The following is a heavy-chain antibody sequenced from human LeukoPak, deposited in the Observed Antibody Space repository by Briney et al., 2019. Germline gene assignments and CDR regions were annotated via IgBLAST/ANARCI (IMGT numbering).Heavy chain of an antibody. Sequence: PSETLSLTSSVSGGFISSYYWSWIRQPPGKGLEWIGYIYYSGSTNYNPSLKSRVTISVDTSKNQFSLKLSSVTAADTAVYYCARQSSTYDILTGYYFSWFDPWGQGTLVTVSS. D-gene: IGHD3-9*01. V-gene: IGHV4-59*08. CDR3: ARQSSTYDILTGYYFSWFDP. J-gene: IGHJ5*02. CDR2: IYYSGST. CDR1: GGFISSYY.